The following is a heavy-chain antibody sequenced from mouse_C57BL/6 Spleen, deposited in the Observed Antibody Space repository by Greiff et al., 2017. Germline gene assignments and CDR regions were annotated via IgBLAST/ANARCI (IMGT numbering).Heavy chain of an antibody. J-gene: IGHJ4*01. CDR2: ISSGSSTI. V-gene: IGHV5-17*01. Sequence: EVKVVESGGGLVKPGGSLKLSCAASGFTFSDYGMHWVRQAPEKGLEWVAYISSGSSTIYYADTVKGRFTISRDNAKNTLFLQMTSLRSEDTAMYYCVRRGTWDYYAMDYWGQGTSVTVSS. CDR3: VRRGTWDYYAMDY. D-gene: IGHD3-3*01. CDR1: GFTFSDYG.